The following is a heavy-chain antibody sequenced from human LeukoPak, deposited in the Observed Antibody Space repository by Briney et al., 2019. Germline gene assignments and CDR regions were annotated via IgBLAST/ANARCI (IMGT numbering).Heavy chain of an antibody. CDR3: ARVMSGSGSKYFDY. CDR1: GFTFSSFP. Sequence: GGSLRLSCTASGFTFSSFPMHWVRQALGKGLEYVSAISSTGDTSYYPNSVKARFTISRDNSRNTLYLQMGRLRTEDMAVYYCARVMSGSGSKYFDYWGQGNLVTVSS. J-gene: IGHJ4*02. V-gene: IGHV3-64*01. CDR2: ISSTGDTS. D-gene: IGHD3-10*01.